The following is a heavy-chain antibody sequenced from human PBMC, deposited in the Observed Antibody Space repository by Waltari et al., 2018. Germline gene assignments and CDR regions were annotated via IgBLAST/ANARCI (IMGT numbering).Heavy chain of an antibody. Sequence: QLQLQESGPGLVKPSETLSLTCTVSGGSISSSSYYWGWIRQPPGKGLEWIGSIYYSGSTYYNPSLKSRVTISVDTSKNQFSLKLSSVTAADTAVYYCARDDTNWAIDYWGQGTLVTVSS. V-gene: IGHV4-39*02. CDR2: IYYSGST. CDR3: ARDDTNWAIDY. J-gene: IGHJ4*02. D-gene: IGHD7-27*01. CDR1: GGSISSSSYY.